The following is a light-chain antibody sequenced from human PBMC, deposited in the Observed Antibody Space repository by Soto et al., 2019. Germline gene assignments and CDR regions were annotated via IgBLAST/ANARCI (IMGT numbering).Light chain of an antibody. CDR2: SNN. Sequence: QSVLTQPPSASGTPGQRVTIPCSGSSSNIGNNPVNWYQQLPGTAPKLLIYSNNQRPSGVPDRFSGSKSGTSASLASSGLQSEDEADYYCAAWDDSLNGVVFGGGTKLTVL. J-gene: IGLJ2*01. CDR1: SSNIGNNP. CDR3: AAWDDSLNGVV. V-gene: IGLV1-44*01.